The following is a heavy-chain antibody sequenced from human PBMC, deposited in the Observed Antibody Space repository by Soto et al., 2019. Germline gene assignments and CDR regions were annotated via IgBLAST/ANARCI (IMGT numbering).Heavy chain of an antibody. Sequence: GESLKISCKGFDYTFTAYWIGWVRQMPGKGLEWMGGINPRDSDVKYSPPFEGQVTISADKSISTAFLQWRSLKASDTALYYCARPDYTQEFWYHTYDIWGQGTMVTVSS. V-gene: IGHV5-51*01. D-gene: IGHD3-3*01. CDR3: ARPDYTQEFWYHTYDI. CDR2: INPRDSDV. CDR1: DYTFTAYW. J-gene: IGHJ3*02.